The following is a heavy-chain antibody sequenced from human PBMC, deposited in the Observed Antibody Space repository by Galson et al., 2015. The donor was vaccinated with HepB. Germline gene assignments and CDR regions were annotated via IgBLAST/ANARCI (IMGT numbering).Heavy chain of an antibody. V-gene: IGHV3-30-3*01. D-gene: IGHD4-17*01. CDR3: ARAAYEMTTASKPEY. CDR1: GFTFSTYA. Sequence: SLRLSCAASGFTFSTYAMHWVRQAPGKGLEWVAVISYDGSTQYYADSVKGRFIISRDNSKSTLYLQMNSPRADDTAVFYCARAAYEMTTASKPEYWGQGALVTVSS. CDR2: ISYDGSTQ. J-gene: IGHJ4*02.